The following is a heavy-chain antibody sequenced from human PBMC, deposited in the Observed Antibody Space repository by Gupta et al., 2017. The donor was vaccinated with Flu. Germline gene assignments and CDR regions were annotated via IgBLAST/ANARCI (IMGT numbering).Heavy chain of an antibody. CDR3: ASRYGDYGGY. J-gene: IGHJ4*02. CDR2: INPNSGGT. D-gene: IGHD4-17*01. Sequence: GYTFTGYYMHWVRQAPGQGLDWMGRINPNSGGTNYAQKFQGRVTMTRDTSISTAYMELSRLRSDDTAVYYCASRYGDYGGYWGQGTLVTVSS. CDR1: GYTFTGYY. V-gene: IGHV1-2*06.